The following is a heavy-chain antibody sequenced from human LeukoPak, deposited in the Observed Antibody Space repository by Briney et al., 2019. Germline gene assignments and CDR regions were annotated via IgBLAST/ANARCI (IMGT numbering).Heavy chain of an antibody. D-gene: IGHD5-18*01. Sequence: GGSLKLSCVVSGFTFSDAAMHWVRQASGTGLEWVARIRGKGNNYATTYAASVEGRFTISRDDSKKTASLQMNSLKVEDTAVYYCTARSDTYGHFDYWGQGILVTVSS. V-gene: IGHV3-73*01. J-gene: IGHJ4*02. CDR3: TARSDTYGHFDY. CDR1: GFTFSDAA. CDR2: IRGKGNNYAT.